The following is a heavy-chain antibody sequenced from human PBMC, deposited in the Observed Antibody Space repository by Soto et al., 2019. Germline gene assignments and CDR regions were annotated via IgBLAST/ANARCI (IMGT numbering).Heavy chain of an antibody. CDR3: ARGPGSWYYYYMDV. CDR1: GYTFTSYD. J-gene: IGHJ6*03. Sequence: QVQLVQSGAEVKKPGASVKVSCKASGYTFTSYDINWLRQATGQGLEWMGWMNPNSGNTGYAQKFQGRVTMTRNTSISTAYMELSSLSSEDTAVYYCARGPGSWYYYYMDVWGKGTTVTVSS. CDR2: MNPNSGNT. V-gene: IGHV1-8*01. D-gene: IGHD6-13*01.